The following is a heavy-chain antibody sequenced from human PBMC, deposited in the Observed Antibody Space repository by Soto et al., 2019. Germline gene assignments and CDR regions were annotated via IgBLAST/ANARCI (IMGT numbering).Heavy chain of an antibody. CDR3: ARGFIAVPNTGSAPDY. Sequence: QVQLVQSGAEVKKPGASVKVSCKASGYTFNSYGVSWVRQAPGQGLEWMGWISAYSGNSNYAQKFQGRVTMTTDTSTTTAFMELRSLRSDDTAVYYCARGFIAVPNTGSAPDYWGQGTLVTVSS. V-gene: IGHV1-18*04. J-gene: IGHJ4*02. CDR2: ISAYSGNS. D-gene: IGHD6-19*01. CDR1: GYTFNSYG.